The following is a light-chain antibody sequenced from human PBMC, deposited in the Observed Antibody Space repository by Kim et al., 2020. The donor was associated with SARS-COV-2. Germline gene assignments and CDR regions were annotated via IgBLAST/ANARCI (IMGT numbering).Light chain of an antibody. J-gene: IGKJ4*01. V-gene: IGKV3-20*01. CDR2: DAS. CDR1: QSVGSNY. CDR3: QQYGGSPLT. Sequence: APWESATLSCRASQSVGSNYLAWYQQKPGQAPRLLIYDASNRATDIPDRFSGSGSGTDFTLTISRLEPEDYAVYFCQQYGGSPLTFGGGTKVDIK.